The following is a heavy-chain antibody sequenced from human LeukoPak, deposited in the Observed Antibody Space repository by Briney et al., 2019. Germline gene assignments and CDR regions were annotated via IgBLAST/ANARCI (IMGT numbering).Heavy chain of an antibody. Sequence: SETLSLTCSVSGDSISSSSYLWVWIRQPPGKGLEWIGSIYYSGSTYYNPSLMSRVTISVDTSKNQFSLKLNSVTAADTAVYYCARHWGRDTFDIWGQGTMVTVSS. CDR1: GDSISSSSYL. CDR3: ARHWGRDTFDI. J-gene: IGHJ3*02. V-gene: IGHV4-39*01. D-gene: IGHD3-16*01. CDR2: IYYSGST.